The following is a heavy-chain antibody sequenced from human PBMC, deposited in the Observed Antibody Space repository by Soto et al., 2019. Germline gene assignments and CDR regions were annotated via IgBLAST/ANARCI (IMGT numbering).Heavy chain of an antibody. J-gene: IGHJ4*02. CDR1: GGSISSGGYS. V-gene: IGHV4-30-2*01. D-gene: IGHD6-19*01. CDR3: ARGPLYSSGWPLDY. CDR2: IYHSGST. Sequence: PSETLSLTCAVSGGSISSGGYSWSWIRQPPGKGLEWIGYIYHSGSTYYNPSLKSRVTISVDRSKNQFSLKLSSVTAADTAVYYCARGPLYSSGWPLDYWGQGTLVTVSS.